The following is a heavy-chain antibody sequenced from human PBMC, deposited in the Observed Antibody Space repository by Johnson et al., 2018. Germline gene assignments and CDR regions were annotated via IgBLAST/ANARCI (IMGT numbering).Heavy chain of an antibody. Sequence: QVQLVESGAEVKKPGSSVKVSCKASGGTFSSYAISWVRQAPGQGLEWMGGIIPIFGTANYAQKFQGRVTITADESTSTAYMELRSLRSEDTAVYYCARDSHSSGWYAPYYYYDGMDVWGQGTTVTVSS. CDR2: IIPIFGTA. CDR1: GGTFSSYA. J-gene: IGHJ6*02. V-gene: IGHV1-69*01. D-gene: IGHD6-19*01. CDR3: ARDSHSSGWYAPYYYYDGMDV.